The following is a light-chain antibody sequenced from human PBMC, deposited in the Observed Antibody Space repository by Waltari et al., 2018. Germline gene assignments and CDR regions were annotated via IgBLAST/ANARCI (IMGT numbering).Light chain of an antibody. V-gene: IGKV3-20*01. CDR3: QQYGSSPIYT. CDR2: AIS. CDR1: QSVTSGY. J-gene: IGKJ2*01. Sequence: EIVLTQSPGTLSLSPGERATLSCRASQSVTSGYVAWHQPKPGQAPRLLIYAISTRATGISGRFSGSGSGTDFSLTISRLEPEDFAVYYCQQYGSSPIYTFGQGTKLEIK.